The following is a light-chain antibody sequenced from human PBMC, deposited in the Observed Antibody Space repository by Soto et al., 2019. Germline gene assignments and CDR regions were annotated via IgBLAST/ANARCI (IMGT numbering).Light chain of an antibody. V-gene: IGLV2-14*01. CDR2: EVR. J-gene: IGLJ3*02. Sequence: QSALTQPASVSGSLGQSITISCTGSNRDIGAYNLVSWYQQYPDTAPKLIIYEVRNRPSGVSYRFTCSRSGNTASLTISALQADDESTFYCSSYTTTSTLLFGGGTKLTVL. CDR1: NRDIGAYNL. CDR3: SSYTTTSTLL.